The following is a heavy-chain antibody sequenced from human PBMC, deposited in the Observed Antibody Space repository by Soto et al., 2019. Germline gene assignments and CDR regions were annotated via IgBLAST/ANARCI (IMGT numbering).Heavy chain of an antibody. V-gene: IGHV3-21*01. CDR1: GFTFSSYS. J-gene: IGHJ4*02. CDR2: ISSSSSYI. D-gene: IGHD3-22*01. Sequence: PGGSLRLSCAASGFTFSSYSMNWVRQAPGKGLEWVSSISSSSSYIYYADSVKGRFTISRDDAKNSLYLQMNSLRAEDTAVYYCASQDSSGYDYWGQGTMVTVSS. CDR3: ASQDSSGYDY.